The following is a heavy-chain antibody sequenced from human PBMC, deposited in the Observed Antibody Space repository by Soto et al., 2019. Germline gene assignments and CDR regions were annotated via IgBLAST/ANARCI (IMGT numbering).Heavy chain of an antibody. D-gene: IGHD3-3*01. CDR3: ARVQTYYDFWSGYYTAFYYDSSGYFFDY. CDR2: ISAYNGNT. Sequence: ASVKVSCKASGYTFSSYGISWVRQAPGQGLEWMGWISAYNGNTNYAQKLQGRVTMTTDTSTSTAYMELRSLRSDDTAVYYCARVQTYYDFWSGYYTAFYYDSSGYFFDYWGQGTLVTSPQ. V-gene: IGHV1-18*01. J-gene: IGHJ4*02. CDR1: GYTFSSYG.